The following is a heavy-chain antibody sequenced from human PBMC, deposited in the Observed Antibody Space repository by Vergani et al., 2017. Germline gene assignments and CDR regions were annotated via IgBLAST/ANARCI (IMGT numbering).Heavy chain of an antibody. CDR3: ARSIVSRNPPDYFDN. CDR2: VEDSGYF. J-gene: IGHJ4*02. CDR1: GGSLSGYY. V-gene: IGHV4-59*01. D-gene: IGHD1-14*01. Sequence: QVQLQESGPGLVRPSETLSLTCTVSGGSLSGYYWNWIRQTPGEGLEWIGYVEDSGYFNYIPALKTQVSMSSDTSNNQFSLMLCSVTVADTAVYYCARSIVSRNPPDYFDNWGQGTLVTVSS.